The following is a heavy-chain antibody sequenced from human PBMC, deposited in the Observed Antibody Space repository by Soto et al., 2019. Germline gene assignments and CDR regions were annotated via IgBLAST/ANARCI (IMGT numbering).Heavy chain of an antibody. J-gene: IGHJ3*02. CDR3: SSRISRVVFAI. V-gene: IGHV3-23*01. CDR2: ISGSGGST. Sequence: GGSLRLSCAASGFTFSSYAMTWVRQAPGKGLEWVSAISGSGGSTYYADSVMGRFTISRDNSNNTLYLQMNSLRAEDTAVYYCSSRISRVVFAIWGRGTLVT. CDR1: GFTFSSYA. D-gene: IGHD2-15*01.